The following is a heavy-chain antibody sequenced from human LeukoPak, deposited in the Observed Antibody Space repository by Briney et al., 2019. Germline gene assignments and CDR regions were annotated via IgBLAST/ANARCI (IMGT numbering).Heavy chain of an antibody. J-gene: IGHJ4*02. CDR2: IRYDGSNK. CDR1: GFIFSSYS. V-gene: IGHV3-30*02. Sequence: GGSLRLSCAASGFIFSSYSMHWVRQAPGKGLEWVAFIRYDGSNKYYADSVKGRFTISRDNSKKTLYLQMNSLRAEDTAVYYCAKDRFTMVRGVQHPFDYWGQGTLVTVSS. D-gene: IGHD3-10*01. CDR3: AKDRFTMVRGVQHPFDY.